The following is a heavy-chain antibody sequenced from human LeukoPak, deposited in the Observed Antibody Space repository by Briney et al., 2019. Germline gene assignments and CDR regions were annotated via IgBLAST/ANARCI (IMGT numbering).Heavy chain of an antibody. CDR3: ARDYFSGDYAFDI. Sequence: VASVKVSCKASGYTFTSYAMNWLRQAPGQGLEWMGWINPNSGGTNYAQKFQGRVTMTRDTSISTAYMELSRLRSDDTAVYYCARDYFSGDYAFDIWGQGTMVTVSS. D-gene: IGHD3-10*01. V-gene: IGHV1-2*02. CDR1: GYTFTSYA. CDR2: INPNSGGT. J-gene: IGHJ3*02.